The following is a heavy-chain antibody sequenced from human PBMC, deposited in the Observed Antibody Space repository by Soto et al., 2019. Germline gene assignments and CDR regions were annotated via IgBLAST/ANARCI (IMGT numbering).Heavy chain of an antibody. D-gene: IGHD2-2*01. J-gene: IGHJ5*02. CDR2: INHSGST. V-gene: IGHV4-34*01. Sequence: QVQLQQWGAGLLKPSETLSLTCAVYGGSFSGYYWSWIRQPPGKGLEWIGEINHSGSTNYNPSLKSRVTMSVDPSKNQFSLNLSSVTGADTAVYYCARGLNCSSTSCYGRNWFDPWGQGTLVTVSS. CDR1: GGSFSGYY. CDR3: ARGLNCSSTSCYGRNWFDP.